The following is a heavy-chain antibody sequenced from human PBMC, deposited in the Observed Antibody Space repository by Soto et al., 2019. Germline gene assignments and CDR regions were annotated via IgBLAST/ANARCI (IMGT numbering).Heavy chain of an antibody. D-gene: IGHD6-19*01. CDR1: GGSITNYY. J-gene: IGHJ5*01. V-gene: IGHV4-59*01. CDR3: ARGAGTVTAGGVAFDS. CDR2: IHYSGSA. Sequence: PSETLSLTCTVSGGSITNYYWTWIRQAPGKGLEWIGDIHYSGSANNNPSLKSRLTISVDNSRNQFSLNLKSLTAADTAVYFCARGAGTVTAGGVAFDSWGQGILVTVSS.